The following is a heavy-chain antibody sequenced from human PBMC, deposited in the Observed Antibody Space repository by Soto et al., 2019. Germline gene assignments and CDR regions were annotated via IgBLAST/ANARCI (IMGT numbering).Heavy chain of an antibody. J-gene: IGHJ4*02. D-gene: IGHD3-10*01. V-gene: IGHV4-31*03. CDR2: IYFSGST. Sequence: QVQLQESGPGLVKPSQTLSLTCTVSGGSISSGGYYWSWIRQHPGKGLEWIGYIYFSGSTYYNPSLKSRVTISVDTSKNQFSLKLSSVTAADTAVYYCARGVTMVRGVIHTPYFDYWGQGTLVTVSS. CDR1: GGSISSGGYY. CDR3: ARGVTMVRGVIHTPYFDY.